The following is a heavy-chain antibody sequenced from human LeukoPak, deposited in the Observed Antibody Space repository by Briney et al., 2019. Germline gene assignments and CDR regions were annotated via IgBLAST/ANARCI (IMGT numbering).Heavy chain of an antibody. Sequence: GGSLRLSCEASGFTFDDYGMSWVRQPPGKGLEWVSGINRNGGSTDYADSVKGRSTISRDNAKNSHFLQMNSLRVEDTALHYCARGFRNGPFDCWGQGTLVTVSS. V-gene: IGHV3-20*04. J-gene: IGHJ4*02. D-gene: IGHD2-8*01. CDR3: ARGFRNGPFDC. CDR2: INRNGGST. CDR1: GFTFDDYG.